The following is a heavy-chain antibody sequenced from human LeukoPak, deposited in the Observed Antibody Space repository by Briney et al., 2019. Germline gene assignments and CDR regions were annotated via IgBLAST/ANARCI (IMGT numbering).Heavy chain of an antibody. J-gene: IGHJ6*03. CDR3: ARDAYCSSTSCHTYYMDV. CDR1: GPTFSSYA. Sequence: SVKVSCKASGPTFSSYAISWVRQAPGQGLEWMGGSIPSFGTANYAQKFQGRVTITTDESTSTAYMELSSLRSEDTAVYYCARDAYCSSTSCHTYYMDVWGKGTTVTVSS. V-gene: IGHV1-69*05. D-gene: IGHD2-2*02. CDR2: SIPSFGTA.